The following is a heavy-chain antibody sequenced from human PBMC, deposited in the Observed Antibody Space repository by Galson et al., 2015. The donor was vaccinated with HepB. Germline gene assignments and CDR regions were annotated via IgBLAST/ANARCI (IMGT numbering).Heavy chain of an antibody. D-gene: IGHD3-9*01. CDR1: GYSISSGYY. V-gene: IGHV4-38-2*02. J-gene: IGHJ5*02. CDR3: ASGREIDDILTGYSFNWFDP. Sequence: LSLTCTVSGYSISSGYYWGWIRQPPGKGLEWIGSIYHSGSTYYNPSLKSRVTISVDTSKNQFSLKLSSVTAADTAVYYCASGREIDDILTGYSFNWFDPWGQGTLVTVSS. CDR2: IYHSGST.